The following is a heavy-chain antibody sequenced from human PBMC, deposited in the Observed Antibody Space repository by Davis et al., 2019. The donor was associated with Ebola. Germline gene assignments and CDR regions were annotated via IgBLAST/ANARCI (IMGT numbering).Heavy chain of an antibody. CDR2: ISSNGGST. J-gene: IGHJ4*02. Sequence: GESLKISCAASGFTFSSYAMHWVRQAPGKGLEYVSAISSNGGSTYYANSVKGRFTISRDNSKNTLYLQMNSLRAEDTAVYYCAKAPAGNYAPSIDYWGQGTLVTVPS. CDR1: GFTFSSYA. V-gene: IGHV3-64*01. D-gene: IGHD1-7*01. CDR3: AKAPAGNYAPSIDY.